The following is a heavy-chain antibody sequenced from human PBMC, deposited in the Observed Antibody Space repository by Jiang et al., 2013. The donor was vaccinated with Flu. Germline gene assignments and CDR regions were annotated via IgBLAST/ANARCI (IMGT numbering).Heavy chain of an antibody. CDR1: GYTFTEYY. J-gene: IGHJ6*02. Sequence: VKVSCKASGYTFTEYYVHWVPTGPLDKGLSGWDGSTLTLATQSMHRSLRGRVTMTRDTSISTASMDLNRLTSDDTALYYCVARGVVRKIRGLQELLRPPPYYYYGMDIWGQGTPVTVSS. CDR2: STLTLAT. CDR3: VARGVVRKIRGLQELLRPPPYYYYGMDI. D-gene: IGHD3-3*01. V-gene: IGHV1-2*06.